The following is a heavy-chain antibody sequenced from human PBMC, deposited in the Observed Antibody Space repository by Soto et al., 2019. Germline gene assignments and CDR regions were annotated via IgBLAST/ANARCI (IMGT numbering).Heavy chain of an antibody. V-gene: IGHV3-30*18. CDR3: AKDRGYSGYDSLDY. D-gene: IGHD5-12*01. Sequence: GGSLRLSCAASGFTFSSYGMHWVRQAPGKGLEWVAVISYDGSNKYYADSVKGRFTISRDNSKNTLYLQMNSLRAEDTAVYYCAKDRGYSGYDSLDYWGQGSLVTVSS. J-gene: IGHJ4*02. CDR1: GFTFSSYG. CDR2: ISYDGSNK.